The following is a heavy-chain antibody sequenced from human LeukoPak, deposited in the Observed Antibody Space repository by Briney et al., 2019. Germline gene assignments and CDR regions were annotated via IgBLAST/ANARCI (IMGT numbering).Heavy chain of an antibody. CDR3: ARMFGPDAGFDY. Sequence: ASVKVSCKASGYTFTGYSMHWVRQAPGQGLEWLGQINPNSGGTKYAQNFQGRVTMTRDTSDSTAYMELSRLRSDDTAVYYCARMFGPDAGFDYWGQGTLVPVSS. J-gene: IGHJ4*02. V-gene: IGHV1-2*06. CDR2: INPNSGGT. CDR1: GYTFTGYS. D-gene: IGHD3-16*01.